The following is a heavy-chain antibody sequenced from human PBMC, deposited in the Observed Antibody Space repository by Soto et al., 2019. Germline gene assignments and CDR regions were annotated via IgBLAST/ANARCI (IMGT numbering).Heavy chain of an antibody. D-gene: IGHD3-10*01. V-gene: IGHV3-74*01. CDR3: ARAYGGNTGFDY. J-gene: IGHJ4*02. CDR1: GFTFSSYW. CDR2: INNDGSST. Sequence: EVQLVESGVGLVQPGGSLRLSCAASGFTFSSYWMHWVRQAPGKGLVWVSRINNDGSSTTHADSVKGRFTISRDNAKNTLYLQMNSLRAEDTAVYYCARAYGGNTGFDYWGQGTLVTVSS.